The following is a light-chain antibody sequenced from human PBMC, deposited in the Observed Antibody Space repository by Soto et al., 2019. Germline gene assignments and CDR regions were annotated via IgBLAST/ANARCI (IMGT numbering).Light chain of an antibody. CDR3: QQYNNWPQT. CDR2: GAS. V-gene: IGKV3-15*01. Sequence: ERVMTQSPATLSVSPGERATLSCRASQSVSSNLAWYQQKPGQAPRLLIYGASTRATGIQARFSGSGSWTEFTLTISSLQSEDFAVYYCQQYNNWPQTFGQGTKVEIK. CDR1: QSVSSN. J-gene: IGKJ1*01.